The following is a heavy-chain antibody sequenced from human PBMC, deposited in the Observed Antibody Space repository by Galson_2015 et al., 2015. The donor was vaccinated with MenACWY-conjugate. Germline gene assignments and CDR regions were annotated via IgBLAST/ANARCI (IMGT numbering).Heavy chain of an antibody. CDR3: ARSPLRWNDPGPFDY. D-gene: IGHD1-1*01. CDR1: GYSFTSYY. CDR2: IDPVRDTT. J-gene: IGHJ4*02. Sequence: SVKVSCKASGYSFTSYYIHWVRQAPGQGLEWVGVIDPVRDTTKYAQNFQGRVSMTRGTSTTTVFMELSSLRSEDTAVHYCARSPLRWNDPGPFDYWGQGTPVTVSS. V-gene: IGHV1-46*01.